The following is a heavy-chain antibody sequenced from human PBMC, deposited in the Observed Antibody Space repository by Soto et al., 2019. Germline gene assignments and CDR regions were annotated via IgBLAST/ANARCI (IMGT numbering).Heavy chain of an antibody. D-gene: IGHD3-22*01. J-gene: IGHJ4*02. Sequence: SETLSLTCTVSGGSISSGGYYWCWIRQHPWKGLEWIGYIYYSGSTYYNPSLKSRVTISVDTSKNQFSLKLSSVTAADTAVYYCARGRTVRNYADDSSDYFYFFDYWGQGXQVTVYS. CDR2: IYYSGST. CDR1: GGSISSGGYY. CDR3: ARGRTVRNYADDSSDYFYFFDY. V-gene: IGHV4-31*03.